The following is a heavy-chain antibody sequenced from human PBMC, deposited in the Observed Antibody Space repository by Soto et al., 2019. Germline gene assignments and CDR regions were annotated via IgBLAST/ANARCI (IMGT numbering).Heavy chain of an antibody. CDR3: ARESAAGWFDP. CDR1: GFTFSSYE. CDR2: ISSSGSTI. V-gene: IGHV3-48*03. Sequence: VGSLRLSCAASGFTFSSYEMNWVRQAPGKGLEWVSYISSSGSTIYYADSVKGRFTISRDNAKNSLYLQMNSLRAEDTAVYYCARESAAGWFDPWGQGTLVTVSS. J-gene: IGHJ5*02.